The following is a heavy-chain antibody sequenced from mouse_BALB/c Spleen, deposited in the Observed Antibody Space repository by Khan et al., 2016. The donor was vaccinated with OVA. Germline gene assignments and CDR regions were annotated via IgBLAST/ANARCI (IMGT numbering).Heavy chain of an antibody. CDR2: ISYSGGT. D-gene: IGHD1-1*01. CDR3: ERGNYYGYYFDD. V-gene: IGHV3-2*02. J-gene: IGHJ2*01. Sequence: EVQLQESGPGLVKPSQSLSLTCTVTGYSITSGYAWNWIRQFPGNKLEWMGYISYSGGTSYNPSLKSRISITRDTSKNQFFLQLNSVTTEDTATYYCERGNYYGYYFDDWGQGTTLTVSS. CDR1: GYSITSGYA.